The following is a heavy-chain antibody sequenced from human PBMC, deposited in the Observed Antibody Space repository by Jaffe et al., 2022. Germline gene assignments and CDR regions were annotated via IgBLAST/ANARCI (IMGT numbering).Heavy chain of an antibody. D-gene: IGHD3-22*01. CDR3: ARDRVDYYDSSGYYYGAYYYYYYMDV. Sequence: QVQLQESGPGLVKPSQTLSLTCTVSGGSISSGSYYWSWIRQPAGKGLEWIGRIYTSGSTNYNPSLKSRVTISVDTSKNQFSLKLSSVTAADTAVYYCARDRVDYYDSSGYYYGAYYYYYYMDVWGKGTTVTVSS. J-gene: IGHJ6*03. CDR1: GGSISSGSYY. V-gene: IGHV4-61*02. CDR2: IYTSGST.